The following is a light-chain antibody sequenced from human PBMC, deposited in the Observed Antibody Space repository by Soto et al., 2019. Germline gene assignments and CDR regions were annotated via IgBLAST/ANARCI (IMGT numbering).Light chain of an antibody. CDR2: DVT. Sequence: QSARSEPRSVSGSPGESVTISCTGTSSVVGGYNYVSWYQHNPGKAPKLILYDVTKRPSGIPDRFSGSKSGNTACLTITVLQAKDEADYYSYSDGGNYYDFRTGTKVTVL. V-gene: IGLV2-11*01. J-gene: IGLJ1*01. CDR1: SSVVGGYNY. CDR3: YSDGGNYYD.